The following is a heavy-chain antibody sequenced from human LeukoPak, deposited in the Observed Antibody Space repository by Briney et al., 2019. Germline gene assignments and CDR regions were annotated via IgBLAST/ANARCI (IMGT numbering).Heavy chain of an antibody. CDR1: GGTFSSYA. D-gene: IGHD2-21*02. V-gene: IGHV1-69*01. Sequence: GSSVKVSCKASGGTFSSYAISWVRQAPGQGLEWMGGIIPIFGTTNYAQKFQGRVTITADESTTTAYMELSSLRSEDTAVYYCAANGYCGSDCYYYFDYWGQGTLVTVSS. J-gene: IGHJ4*02. CDR3: AANGYCGSDCYYYFDY. CDR2: IIPIFGTT.